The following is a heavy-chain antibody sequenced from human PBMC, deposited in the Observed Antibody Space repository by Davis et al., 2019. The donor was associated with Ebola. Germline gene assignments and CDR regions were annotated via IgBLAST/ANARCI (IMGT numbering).Heavy chain of an antibody. J-gene: IGHJ5*01. Sequence: SETLSLTCAVYGGSFSGYYWSWIRQPPGKGLEWIGEIYHSGSTNYNPSLKSRVTISVDKSKNQFSLKLNSVTAADTAVFYCARSNYGSGSYDSWGQGALVTVSS. D-gene: IGHD3-10*01. V-gene: IGHV4-34*01. CDR3: ARSNYGSGSYDS. CDR2: IYHSGST. CDR1: GGSFSGYY.